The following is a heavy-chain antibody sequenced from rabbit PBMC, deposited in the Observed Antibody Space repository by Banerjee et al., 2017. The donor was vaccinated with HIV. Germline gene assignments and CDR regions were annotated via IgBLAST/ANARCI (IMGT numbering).Heavy chain of an antibody. CDR1: GFDFSSYY. V-gene: IGHV1S40*01. CDR2: IYGDTSGST. Sequence: QSLEESGGDLVKPGASLTLTCKASGFDFSSYYMCWVRQAPGKGLEWIACIYGDTSGSTYYASWAKGRFTISKTSSTTVTLQMTSLTAADTATYFCARSNTYYGMDLWGPGTLVTDS. J-gene: IGHJ6*01. CDR3: ARSNTYYGMDL.